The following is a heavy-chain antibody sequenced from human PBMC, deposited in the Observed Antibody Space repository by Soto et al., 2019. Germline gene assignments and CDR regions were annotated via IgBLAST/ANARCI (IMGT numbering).Heavy chain of an antibody. J-gene: IGHJ4*02. V-gene: IGHV3-21*01. D-gene: IGHD1-20*01. CDR2: ISSSSSYI. CDR3: AGILIIGTTRGSYFDY. CDR1: GFTFSSYT. Sequence: GGSLRLSCAASGFTFSSYTMNWVRQAPGKGLEWVPSISSSSSYIYYADSVKGRFTISRDNAKNSLYLQMNGLRAEDTAVYYCAGILIIGTTRGSYFDYWGQGTLVTVSS.